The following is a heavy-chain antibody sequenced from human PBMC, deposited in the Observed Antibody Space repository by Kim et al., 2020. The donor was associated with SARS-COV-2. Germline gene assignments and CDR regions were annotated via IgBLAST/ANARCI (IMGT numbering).Heavy chain of an antibody. CDR2: IYNSGST. J-gene: IGHJ6*03. Sequence: SETLSLTCTVSGGSISRYYWSWIRQTPGKGLEWIGYIYNSGSTIYNPSLKSRVTIPLDTSKNQFSLKLNSVTAADTAVYFCARSLDYSYFMDVWGKGTTV. V-gene: IGHV4-59*01. CDR1: GGSISRYY. CDR3: ARSLDYSYFMDV.